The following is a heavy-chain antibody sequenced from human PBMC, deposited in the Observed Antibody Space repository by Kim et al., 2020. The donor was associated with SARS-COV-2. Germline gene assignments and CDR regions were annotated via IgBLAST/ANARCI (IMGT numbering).Heavy chain of an antibody. J-gene: IGHJ4*02. D-gene: IGHD6-13*01. Sequence: SQTLSLTCAISGDSVSSNSAAWNWIRQSPSRGLEWLGRTYYRSKWYNDYAVSVKSRITINPDTSKNQFSLQLNSVTPEDTAVYYCARDVPRYSSSWTWYVGYYFDYWGQGTLVTVSS. CDR2: TYYRSKWYN. CDR1: GDSVSSNSAA. CDR3: ARDVPRYSSSWTWYVGYYFDY. V-gene: IGHV6-1*01.